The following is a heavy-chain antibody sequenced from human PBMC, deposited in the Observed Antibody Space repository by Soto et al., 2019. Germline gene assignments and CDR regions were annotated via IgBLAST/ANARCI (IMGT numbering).Heavy chain of an antibody. J-gene: IGHJ6*02. V-gene: IGHV1-69*06. CDR3: AVGLSGSYYQNGMDV. CDR1: GGPFTSFD. D-gene: IGHD1-26*01. CDR2: IIPIFGTT. Sequence: VELVQSGSEVKKPGSSVKVSCKTSGGPFTSFDVNWVRQAPGQGLEWMGGIIPIFGTTNYAQKFQGRVTITADMPTTTAYTELGSLRSDDTAVYFCAVGLSGSYYQNGMDVWGLGTTVIVS.